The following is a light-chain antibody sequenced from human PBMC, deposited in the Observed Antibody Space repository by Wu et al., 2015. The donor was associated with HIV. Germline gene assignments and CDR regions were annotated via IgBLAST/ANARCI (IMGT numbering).Light chain of an antibody. CDR1: QSVSIH. CDR3: QQYSDWPRT. CDR2: SAS. Sequence: EIVMTQSPGTLSVFPGERASLSCRTSQSVSIHLAWYQQRPGQPPRLLIYSASTRATGVPVRFSGSGSGTEFTLTISSLQSEDFAVYYCQQYSDWPRTFGQGTKVEIK. V-gene: IGKV3-15*01. J-gene: IGKJ1*01.